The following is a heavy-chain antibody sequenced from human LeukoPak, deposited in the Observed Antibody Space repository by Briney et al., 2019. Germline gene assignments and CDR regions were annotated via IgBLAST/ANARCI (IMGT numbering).Heavy chain of an antibody. Sequence: GGSLRLSCAASGSTFSSYGMHRVRQAPGKGLEWVAVISYDGSNKYYADSVKGRFTISRDNSKNTLYLQMNSLRAEDTAVYYCAKSILTGYYPTDYWGQGTLVTVSS. V-gene: IGHV3-30*18. J-gene: IGHJ4*02. CDR1: GSTFSSYG. D-gene: IGHD3-9*01. CDR3: AKSILTGYYPTDY. CDR2: ISYDGSNK.